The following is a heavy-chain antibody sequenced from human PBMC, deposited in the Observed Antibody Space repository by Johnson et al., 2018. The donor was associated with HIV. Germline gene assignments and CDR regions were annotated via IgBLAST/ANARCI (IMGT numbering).Heavy chain of an antibody. CDR2: IKSKTDGGTT. D-gene: IGHD3-3*01. CDR3: TRGGITIFGVVDAYDI. Sequence: VQLVESGGGVVRPGGSLRLSCAASGFTFSNAWMSWVRQAPGKGLEWVGRIKSKTDGGTTDYAASVKGRFTISRDDSKSIAYLQMNSLKAEDTALYYCTRGGITIFGVVDAYDIWGQGTMVTVSS. J-gene: IGHJ3*02. V-gene: IGHV3-15*01. CDR1: GFTFSNAW.